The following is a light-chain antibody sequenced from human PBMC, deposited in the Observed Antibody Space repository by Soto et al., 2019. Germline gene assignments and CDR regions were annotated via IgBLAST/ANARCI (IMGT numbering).Light chain of an antibody. CDR1: QSVSSN. J-gene: IGKJ4*01. Sequence: EIVMTQSPATLSVSPGERATLSCRASQSVSSNLAWYQQKPGQAPRLLIYGASTRATGIPARFSGSGSGTEFTLTISSLQSEDFAVYYCQQYNNWLPNLTFGGGTKVEIK. V-gene: IGKV3-15*01. CDR3: QQYNNWLPNLT. CDR2: GAS.